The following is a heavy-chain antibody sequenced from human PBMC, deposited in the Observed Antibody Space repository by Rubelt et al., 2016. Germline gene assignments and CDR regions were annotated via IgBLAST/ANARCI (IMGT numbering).Heavy chain of an antibody. J-gene: IGHJ4*02. CDR2: INLGGSS. CDR1: GGSFSGYY. D-gene: IGHD5-24*01. Sequence: QVQLQQGGAGLLKPSETLSLTCAVYGGSFSGYYWSWIRQPPGKGLEWIGEINLGGSSNYNPSLKTRVTISVDTSKNQFSLTVNSVPAADTAIYYCARLGPKWLQQRPFDYWGQGSLVIVSS. V-gene: IGHV4-34*02. CDR3: ARLGPKWLQQRPFDY.